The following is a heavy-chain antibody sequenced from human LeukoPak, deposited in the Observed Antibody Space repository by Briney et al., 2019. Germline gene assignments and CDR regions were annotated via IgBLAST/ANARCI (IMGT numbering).Heavy chain of an antibody. CDR3: AGQRGYSYGYSYYGMDV. D-gene: IGHD5-18*01. Sequence: PSETLSLTCTVSGGSISSYYWSWIRQPPGKGLEWIGYIYYSGSTNYNPSLKSRVTISVDTFKNQFSLKVSSVTAADTAVYYCAGQRGYSYGYSYYGMDVWGQGATVTVSS. CDR2: IYYSGST. V-gene: IGHV4-59*08. CDR1: GGSISSYY. J-gene: IGHJ6*02.